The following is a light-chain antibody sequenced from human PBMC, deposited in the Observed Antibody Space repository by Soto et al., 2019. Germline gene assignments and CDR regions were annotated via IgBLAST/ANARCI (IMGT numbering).Light chain of an antibody. J-gene: IGLJ2*01. Sequence: QSALTQPPSASGSPGQSVTISCTGTSSDVGGYDYVSWYQQHPGKAPKLMIYEVSKRRSGVPDRFPGSKSGNTASLTVSGLQAEDEGDYYCTSYAGSNNVLFGGGTKLTVL. CDR3: TSYAGSNNVL. CDR1: SSDVGGYDY. CDR2: EVS. V-gene: IGLV2-8*01.